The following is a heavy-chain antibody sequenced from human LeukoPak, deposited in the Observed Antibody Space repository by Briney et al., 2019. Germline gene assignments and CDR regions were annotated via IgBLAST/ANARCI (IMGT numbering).Heavy chain of an antibody. CDR1: GGFICSSSFD. J-gene: IGHJ4*02. CDR2: IYYSGST. D-gene: IGHD3-22*01. V-gene: IGHV4-39*07. Sequence: PSETLSLTCTVSGGFICSSSFDWGWIRQPPGKGLEWIGNIYYSGSTYYNPSLKSRVTISVDTSKNQFSLKLSSVTAADTAVYYCARDGNYYDSSGYVDYWGQGTLVTVSS. CDR3: ARDGNYYDSSGYVDY.